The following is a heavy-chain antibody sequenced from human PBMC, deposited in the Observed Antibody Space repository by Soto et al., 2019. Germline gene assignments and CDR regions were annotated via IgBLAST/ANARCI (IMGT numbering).Heavy chain of an antibody. CDR2: LYYSGST. Sequence: QLQLQESGPGLVKPSETLSLPCTVSGGSISSSSYYWGWIRQPPGKGLEWIGSLYYSGSTYDNPSLNSRVTTSVDTSKNHCSLKLSSVTAADTTVYYCVGSGYSPFDYWGQGTLVAVSS. CDR1: GGSISSSSYY. D-gene: IGHD3-22*01. J-gene: IGHJ4*02. CDR3: VGSGYSPFDY. V-gene: IGHV4-39*02.